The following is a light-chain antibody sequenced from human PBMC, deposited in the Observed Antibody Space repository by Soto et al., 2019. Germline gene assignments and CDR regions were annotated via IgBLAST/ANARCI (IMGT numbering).Light chain of an antibody. CDR3: EQYNSWPPLYT. V-gene: IGKV3-15*01. CDR2: GAS. Sequence: EIVMTQSPATLSVSPGEGATLSCRASQSVSHNLAWYQQKPGHAPRLLIYGASTRATGIPTRFSGSGSGTEFTLTISSLQAEDFAVYYCEQYNSWPPLYTFGQGTKLEIK. CDR1: QSVSHN. J-gene: IGKJ2*01.